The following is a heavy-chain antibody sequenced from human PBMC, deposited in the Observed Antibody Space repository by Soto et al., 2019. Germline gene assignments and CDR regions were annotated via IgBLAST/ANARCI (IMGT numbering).Heavy chain of an antibody. CDR1: GGPLTDYY. CDR3: ARNDYGDYALGFWFDP. V-gene: IGHV4-34*01. J-gene: IGHJ5*02. CDR2: INDSGTT. Sequence: SETLSLTCAVSGGPLTDYYWSWIRQAPGMRLEWVGEINDSGTTNYNPSLESRVTISVDSSKNQFSLKVHSVTAADTAVYYCARNDYGDYALGFWFDPWGQGTQVTVSS. D-gene: IGHD4-17*01.